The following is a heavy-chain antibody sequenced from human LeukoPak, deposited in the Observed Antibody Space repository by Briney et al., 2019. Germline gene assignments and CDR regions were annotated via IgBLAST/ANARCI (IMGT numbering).Heavy chain of an antibody. V-gene: IGHV4-59*01. J-gene: IGHJ4*02. D-gene: IGHD2-2*01. CDR3: ARRAGGTSHSYFDY. Sequence: SETLSLTCTVSGGSISSYYWSWIRQPPGKGLEWIGYIYYSGSTNYNPSLKSRVTISVDTSKSQFSLKLSSVTAADTAMYYCARRAGGTSHSYFDYWGQGTLVTVSS. CDR2: IYYSGST. CDR1: GGSISSYY.